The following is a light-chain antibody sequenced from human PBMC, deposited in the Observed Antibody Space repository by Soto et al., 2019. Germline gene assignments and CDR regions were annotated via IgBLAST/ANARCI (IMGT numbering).Light chain of an antibody. J-gene: IGLJ1*01. CDR3: CSYAGSSPYV. V-gene: IGLV2-23*01. CDR2: EGS. CDR1: SSDVGSYNL. Sequence: QSVLTQPASGSGSPGQSITISCTGTSSDVGSYNLVSWYQQHPGKAPKLMIYEGSKRPSGVSNRFSGSKSGNTASLTISGLQAEGEADYYCCSYAGSSPYVFGTGTKVTVL.